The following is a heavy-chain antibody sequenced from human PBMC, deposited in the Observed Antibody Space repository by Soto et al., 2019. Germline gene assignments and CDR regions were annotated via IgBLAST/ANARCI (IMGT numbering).Heavy chain of an antibody. CDR3: ARGSIGERRPFDY. Sequence: SETLSLTCAVSGGSISSGGYSWSWIRQPPGKGLEWIGYIYHSGSTYYNPSLKSRVTISVDRSKNQFSLKLSSVTAADTAVYYCARGSIGERRPFDYWGQGTLVTVSS. CDR1: GGSISSGGYS. D-gene: IGHD3-10*01. CDR2: IYHSGST. J-gene: IGHJ4*02. V-gene: IGHV4-30-2*01.